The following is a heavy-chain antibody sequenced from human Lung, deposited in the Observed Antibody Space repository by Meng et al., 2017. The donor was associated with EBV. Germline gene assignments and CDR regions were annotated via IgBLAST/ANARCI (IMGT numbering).Heavy chain of an antibody. Sequence: QVQLQESGPGLGKPPATPSLTRTVSGVVNGSYYWGWIRKPAGKGLEWIGRIYPSGSPNYNPSLKSRVTTSVDTSKNQFSLKLSSVTAADTAVYYCAREGAVSLYYWCDPWGQGTLVTVSS. D-gene: IGHD1-26*01. CDR1: GVVNGSYY. J-gene: IGHJ5*02. CDR2: IYPSGSP. CDR3: AREGAVSLYYWCDP. V-gene: IGHV4-4*07.